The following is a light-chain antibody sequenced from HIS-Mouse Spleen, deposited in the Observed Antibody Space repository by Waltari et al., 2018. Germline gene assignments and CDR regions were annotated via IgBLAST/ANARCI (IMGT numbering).Light chain of an antibody. V-gene: IGLV3-19*01. Sequence: SSELTQDPAVSVALGQTVRITCQGDSLRSYYASWYQQKPGQAPVIVIYGKNNRASGIPDRFSGSSSGNTASLTITGAQAEDEADYYGNSRDSSGNHLVFGGGTKLTVL. J-gene: IGLJ2*01. CDR3: NSRDSSGNHLV. CDR2: GKN. CDR1: SLRSYY.